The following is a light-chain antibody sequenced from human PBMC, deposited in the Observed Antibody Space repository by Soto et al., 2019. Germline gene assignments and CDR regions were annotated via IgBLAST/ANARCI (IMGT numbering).Light chain of an antibody. CDR1: QSINTW. V-gene: IGKV1-5*01. CDR3: QQYQTYSRT. Sequence: DIQMTQSPSTVSASVGDRITITCRASQSINTWLAWYRQRPGEAPQLLIYDVSTLAMGVPSRFSGSGSGTDFTLSISRLQPDDFATFYCQQYQTYSRTFGQGTKVEVK. CDR2: DVS. J-gene: IGKJ1*01.